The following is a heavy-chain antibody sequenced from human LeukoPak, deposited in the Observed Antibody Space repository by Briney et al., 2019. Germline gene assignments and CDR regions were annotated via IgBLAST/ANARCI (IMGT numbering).Heavy chain of an antibody. CDR3: VRRIVAADAFDY. CDR2: IYYSGST. D-gene: IGHD6-13*01. V-gene: IGHV4-59*08. J-gene: IGHJ4*02. Sequence: PSETLSLTCTVSGGSISSYYWSWIRQPPGKGLEWIAYIYYSGSTNYNPSLKSRVTISVDTSKNQFSLELSSVTAADTAVYYCVRRIVAADAFDYWGQGTLVTVSS. CDR1: GGSISSYY.